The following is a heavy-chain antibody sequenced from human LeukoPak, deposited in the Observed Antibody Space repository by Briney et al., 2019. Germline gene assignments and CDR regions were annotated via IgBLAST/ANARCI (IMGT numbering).Heavy chain of an antibody. Sequence: GGSQRLSCAASGFTFSSYSMNWVRQAPGKGLEWVSSISSSSSYIYYADSVKGRFTISRDNAKNSLYLQMNSLRAEDTAVYYCAREDYYDSSGYSNFDYWGQGTLVTVSS. D-gene: IGHD3-22*01. V-gene: IGHV3-21*01. J-gene: IGHJ4*02. CDR2: ISSSSSYI. CDR3: AREDYYDSSGYSNFDY. CDR1: GFTFSSYS.